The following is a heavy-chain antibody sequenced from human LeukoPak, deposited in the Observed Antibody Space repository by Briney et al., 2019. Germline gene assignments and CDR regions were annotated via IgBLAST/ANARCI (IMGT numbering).Heavy chain of an antibody. Sequence: SETLSLTCTVSGGSIRSSYYYWGWIRQPPGKGLGWIGSIYDSGSTYYNPSLKSRVTTSVGTSTDQFSLRLSSATAADTAIYYCARQSGDQSSAWYFDAWGQGTLVTVSS. CDR2: IYDSGST. V-gene: IGHV4-39*01. CDR1: GGSIRSSYYY. J-gene: IGHJ4*02. D-gene: IGHD6-19*01. CDR3: ARQSGDQSSAWYFDA.